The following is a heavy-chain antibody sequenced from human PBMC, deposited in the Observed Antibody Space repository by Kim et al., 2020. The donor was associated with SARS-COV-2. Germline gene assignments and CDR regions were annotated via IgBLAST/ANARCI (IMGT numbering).Heavy chain of an antibody. J-gene: IGHJ4*02. CDR2: IKHRGST. CDR3: ARGRWIQLWLFYDY. CDR1: GGSFSGYY. D-gene: IGHD5-18*01. Sequence: SETLSLTCAVYGGSFSGYYWSWIRQPPGSGLEGIGEIKHRGSTSYNPSLKSRVTISVDTSKNQFVLKRSSVTAADTAVYYCARGRWIQLWLFYDYWGQGTLVAVSS. V-gene: IGHV4-34*01.